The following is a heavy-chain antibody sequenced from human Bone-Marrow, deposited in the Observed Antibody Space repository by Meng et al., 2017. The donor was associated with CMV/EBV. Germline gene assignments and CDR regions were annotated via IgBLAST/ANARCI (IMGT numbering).Heavy chain of an antibody. D-gene: IGHD2-2*02. CDR2: INPNSGGT. Sequence: ASVKVSCKASGYTFTGYYMHWVRQAPGQGLEWMGWINPNSGGTNYAQKFQGRVTMTRDTSISTAYMELSRLRSDDTAVYYCARGCDIVVVPAAIEGYYYYGMDFWGQGTTVTVSS. V-gene: IGHV1-2*02. CDR3: ARGCDIVVVPAAIEGYYYYGMDF. J-gene: IGHJ6*02. CDR1: GYTFTGYY.